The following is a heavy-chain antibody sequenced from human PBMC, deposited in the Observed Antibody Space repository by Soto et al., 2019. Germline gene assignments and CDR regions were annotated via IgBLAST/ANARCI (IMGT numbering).Heavy chain of an antibody. CDR3: ARENKDYDFWQEPALHPPFDP. J-gene: IGHJ5*02. CDR2: INPSGGST. V-gene: IGHV1-46*01. Sequence: ASVKVSCKASGYTFTSYYMHWVRQAPGQGLEWMGIINPSGGSTSYAQKFQGRVTMTRDTSTSTVYMELSSLRSEDTAVYYCARENKDYDFWQEPALHPPFDPWGQGTLVTVSS. CDR1: GYTFTSYY. D-gene: IGHD3-3*01.